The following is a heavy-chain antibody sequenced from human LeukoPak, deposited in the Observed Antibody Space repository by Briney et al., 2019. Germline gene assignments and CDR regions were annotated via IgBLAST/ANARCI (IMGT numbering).Heavy chain of an antibody. CDR1: GFTFSSYE. V-gene: IGHV3-48*03. D-gene: IGHD6-13*01. CDR2: ISSSGSTI. Sequence: GGSLRLSCAASGFTFSSYEMSWVRQAPGKGLEWVSYISSSGSTIYYADSVRGRFTISRDNPKNSLYLQMDSLRAEDTAVYYCASIPSRKQLVDYWGQGTLVTVSS. CDR3: ASIPSRKQLVDY. J-gene: IGHJ4*02.